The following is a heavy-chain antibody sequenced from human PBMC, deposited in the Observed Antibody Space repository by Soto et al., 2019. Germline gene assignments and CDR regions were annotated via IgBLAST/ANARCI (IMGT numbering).Heavy chain of an antibody. Sequence: PGGSLRLSCAASGLTCSCSAMHWVRQSSGRGLEWVGRIRSKANSYATAYAASVKGRFTISRDDSKNTAYLQMNSLKTEDTAVYYCTRPMSAAGTLYYYYGMDVWGQGTTVTVS. CDR3: TRPMSAAGTLYYYYGMDV. CDR2: IRSKANSYAT. V-gene: IGHV3-73*01. CDR1: GLTCSCSA. J-gene: IGHJ6*02. D-gene: IGHD6-13*01.